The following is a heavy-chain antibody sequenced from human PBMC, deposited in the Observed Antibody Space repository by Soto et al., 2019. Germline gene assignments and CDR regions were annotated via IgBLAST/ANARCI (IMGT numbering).Heavy chain of an antibody. D-gene: IGHD5-18*01. CDR3: ARPRGYSYGYYGYGMDV. CDR1: GGSFSCYY. J-gene: IGHJ6*02. Sequence: SETLSLTCAVYGGSFSCYYWSWIRQPPGKGLEWIGEINHSGSTNYNPSLKSRVTISVDTSKNQFSLKLSSVTAADTAVYYCARPRGYSYGYYGYGMDVWGQGTTVTVSS. CDR2: INHSGST. V-gene: IGHV4-34*01.